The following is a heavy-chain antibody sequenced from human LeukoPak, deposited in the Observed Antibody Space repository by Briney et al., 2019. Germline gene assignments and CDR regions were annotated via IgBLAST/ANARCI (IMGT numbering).Heavy chain of an antibody. D-gene: IGHD3-3*01. Sequence: SGPSLLKPAQTLTLTCTFSVFSPNIRGLGVGWVRQPPGKALEWLATVYWDGSLVLSPFLKTRLTITRDTSRNQVVLTMANMDPVDTGTYYCARTRGSDFWSGFFDHWGQGTLVTVSS. CDR3: ARTRGSDFWSGFFDH. V-gene: IGHV2-5*02. J-gene: IGHJ4*02. CDR1: VFSPNIRGLG. CDR2: VYWDGSL.